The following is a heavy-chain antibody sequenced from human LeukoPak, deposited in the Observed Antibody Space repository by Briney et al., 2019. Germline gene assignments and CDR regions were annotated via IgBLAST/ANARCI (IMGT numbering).Heavy chain of an antibody. Sequence: GGSLRLSCAASGITFSGYSMNWVRQAPGNGLEWVSSISSSSNYIYYADSVKGRFTISRDNTKNSLYLHMNSQRAEDTAVYYCARDLYYFDYWGQGTLVTVSS. V-gene: IGHV3-21*01. CDR1: GITFSGYS. CDR2: ISSSSNYI. J-gene: IGHJ4*02. CDR3: ARDLYYFDY.